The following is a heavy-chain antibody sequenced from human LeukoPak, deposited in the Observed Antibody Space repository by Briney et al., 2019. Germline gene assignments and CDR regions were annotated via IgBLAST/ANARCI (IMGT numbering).Heavy chain of an antibody. CDR2: IHYTGST. V-gene: IGHV4-59*01. D-gene: IGHD4-17*01. CDR3: ARSRGGYGDYGSWFDP. CDR1: GGSISSFF. Sequence: SETLSLTCTVSGGSISSFFWNWIRQPPGKGLEWIGYIHYTGSTKDNPSLKSRVTTSVDTSKNQFSLKLSSVTAADTAVYYCARSRGGYGDYGSWFDPWGQGILVGVSS. J-gene: IGHJ5*02.